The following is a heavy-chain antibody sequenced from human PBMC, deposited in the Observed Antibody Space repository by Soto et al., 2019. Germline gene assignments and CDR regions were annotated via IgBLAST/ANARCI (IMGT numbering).Heavy chain of an antibody. J-gene: IGHJ5*02. Sequence: QVQLQESGPGLVKPSGTLSLTCTVSGDSISSSHWWSWVRQPPGKGLEWIGEIFHSGSTHYNPSLXSXIXXSVDKSKKQFSLRLTSVTAADTAVYYCAKDPPIDTWGEGTLVTVSS. CDR1: GDSISSSHW. CDR3: AKDPPIDT. CDR2: IFHSGST. V-gene: IGHV4-4*02.